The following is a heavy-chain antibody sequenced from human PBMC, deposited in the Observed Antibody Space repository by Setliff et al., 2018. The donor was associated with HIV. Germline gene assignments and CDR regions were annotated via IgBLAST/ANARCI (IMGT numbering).Heavy chain of an antibody. D-gene: IGHD3-9*01. CDR3: ARGFEVESSGWFDP. CDR2: IIPIFGPA. Sequence: SVKVSCKASGGTVSSYAINWVRQAPGQGLEWMGGIIPIFGPANYAQKFPDRVTITTDESTSTAYMELSSLKSEDTAVYYCARGFEVESSGWFDPWGQGTLVTVSS. V-gene: IGHV1-69*05. CDR1: GGTVSSYA. J-gene: IGHJ5*02.